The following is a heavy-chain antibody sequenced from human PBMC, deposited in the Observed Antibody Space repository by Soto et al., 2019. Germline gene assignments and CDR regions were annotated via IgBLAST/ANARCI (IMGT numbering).Heavy chain of an antibody. CDR3: AGGPHDSSGYYPFGYYYGMDV. Sequence: GGSLRLSXAASGFTFSSYAMSWVRQAPGKGLEWVSAISGSGGSTYYADSVKGRFTISRDNSKNTLYLQMNSLRAEDTAVYYCAGGPHDSSGYYPFGYYYGMDVWGQGTTVTVSS. J-gene: IGHJ6*02. V-gene: IGHV3-23*01. D-gene: IGHD3-22*01. CDR1: GFTFSSYA. CDR2: ISGSGGST.